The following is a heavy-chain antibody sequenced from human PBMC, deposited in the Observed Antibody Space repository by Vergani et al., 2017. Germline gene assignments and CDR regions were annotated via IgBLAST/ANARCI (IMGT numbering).Heavy chain of an antibody. CDR3: ARGRERLAEDWDYYYYGMDV. CDR1: GFTFSSYA. CDR2: ISSNGGST. J-gene: IGHJ6*02. D-gene: IGHD1-1*01. Sequence: EVQLVESGGGLVQPGGSLRLSCAASGFTFSSYAMHWVRQAPGKGLEYVSAISSNGGSTYYANSVKGRFTISRDNSKNTLYLQMGSLRAEDMAVYYCARGRERLAEDWDYYYYGMDVWGQGTTVTVSS. V-gene: IGHV3-64*01.